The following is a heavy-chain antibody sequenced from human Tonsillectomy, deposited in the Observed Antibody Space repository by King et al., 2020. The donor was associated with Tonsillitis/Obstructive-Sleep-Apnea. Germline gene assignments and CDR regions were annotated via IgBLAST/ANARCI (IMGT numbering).Heavy chain of an antibody. CDR3: ARSREVPTSHWYFDL. V-gene: IGHV3-33*01. Sequence: VQLVESGGGVVQPGRSLRLSCAASGFTFNIYGMHWVRQAPGKGLEWVAFIWDDGSNKHYVDSVKGRFTISRDNSKNTLSLQMNSLRAEDTAVYYCARSREVPTSHWYFDLWGRGTLVTVSS. D-gene: IGHD1-26*01. J-gene: IGHJ2*01. CDR1: GFTFNIYG. CDR2: IWDDGSNK.